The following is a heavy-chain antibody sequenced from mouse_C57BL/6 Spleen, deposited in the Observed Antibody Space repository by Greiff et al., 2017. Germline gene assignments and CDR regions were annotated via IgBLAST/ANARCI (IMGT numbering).Heavy chain of an antibody. CDR3: ARSGVLRPYFDY. CDR1: GYAFSSSW. D-gene: IGHD1-2*01. J-gene: IGHJ2*01. CDR2: IYPGDGDT. V-gene: IGHV1-82*01. Sequence: VQLQQSGPELVKPGASVKISCKASGYAFSSSWMNWVKQRPGKGLEWIGRIYPGDGDTNYNGKVKGKATLTADKSSSTAYMQLSSLTSEDSAVYFCARSGVLRPYFDYWGQGTTLTVSS.